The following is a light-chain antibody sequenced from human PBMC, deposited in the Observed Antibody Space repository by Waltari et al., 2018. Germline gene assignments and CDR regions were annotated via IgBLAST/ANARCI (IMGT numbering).Light chain of an antibody. CDR2: DIS. J-gene: IGLJ1*01. Sequence: QSALTQPASVSGSPGQSITISCTGSSRDVGGYTYLPWYQQHPGKVPKVIIFDISNRHSGVSIRFAGSKSGNTASLTISGRQPEEEADYYCTSYTSRNTLVFGTGTKVTVL. CDR3: TSYTSRNTLV. CDR1: SRDVGGYTY. V-gene: IGLV2-14*01.